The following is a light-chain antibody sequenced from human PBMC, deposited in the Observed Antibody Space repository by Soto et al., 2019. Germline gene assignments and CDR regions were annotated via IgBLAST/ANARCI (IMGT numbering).Light chain of an antibody. V-gene: IGLV2-14*01. CDR3: SSYTDINTRAGV. Sequence: QSALTQPASVSGSPGQSITISCTGTSGDIGSYNRVSWYQQHPGKAPKLIIYEVTDRPSGVSNRFSGSKSGNTASLTISGLQAEDEAEYYCSSYTDINTRAGVVGTGTKVT. J-gene: IGLJ1*01. CDR1: SGDIGSYNR. CDR2: EVT.